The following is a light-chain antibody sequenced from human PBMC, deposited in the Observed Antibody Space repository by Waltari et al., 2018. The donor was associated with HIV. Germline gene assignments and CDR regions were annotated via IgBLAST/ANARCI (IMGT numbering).Light chain of an antibody. J-gene: IGLJ3*02. CDR2: EVV. Sequence: QSALTQPGSVSGSPGPSITISCTGSTSDVGSYNLVSWYQQHPGKAPKLLIYEVVKRPSGISNRFSGSKSDNTASLTISGLQADDEADYYCCSYAGSTTLMFGGGTKLTVL. V-gene: IGLV2-23*02. CDR3: CSYAGSTTLM. CDR1: TSDVGSYNL.